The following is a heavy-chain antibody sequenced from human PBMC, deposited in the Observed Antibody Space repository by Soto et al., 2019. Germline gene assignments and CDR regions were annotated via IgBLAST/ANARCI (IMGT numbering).Heavy chain of an antibody. CDR2: LSKDGSVQ. J-gene: IGHJ4*02. V-gene: IGHV3-30*04. Sequence: GSLRLSYAGSGFTFSRYAIHWVRLAPGKGLEWVAALSKDGSVQYWLDSVRGRFTISRDNSKNTLYLRMNSLRPEDTGVYYCVRSRSGAVADSFDYWGQGTQVTVSS. CDR3: VRSRSGAVADSFDY. D-gene: IGHD3-10*01. CDR1: GFTFSRYA.